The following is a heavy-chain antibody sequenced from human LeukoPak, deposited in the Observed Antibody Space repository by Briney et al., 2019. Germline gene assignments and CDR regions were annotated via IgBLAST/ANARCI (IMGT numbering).Heavy chain of an antibody. D-gene: IGHD2-15*01. J-gene: IGHJ4*02. Sequence: QPGGSQRLSCAASGFTFSNYDMHWVRQPTGKALEWVTAIDTAGDTYYPDSVRGRFTFSRENAKNSLSLQMNSLRAEDTGVYYCARAWRGCIGGRCPYYFDYWGQGTLVTVSS. CDR2: IDTAGDT. CDR1: GFTFSNYD. V-gene: IGHV3-13*01. CDR3: ARAWRGCIGGRCPYYFDY.